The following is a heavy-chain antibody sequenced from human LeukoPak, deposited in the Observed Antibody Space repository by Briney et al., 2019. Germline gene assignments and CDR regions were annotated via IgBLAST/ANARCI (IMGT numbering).Heavy chain of an antibody. Sequence: GRSLRLSCAASGFTFSTYAMHWARQAPGKGLEWVAVISYDGRNKYCADSVKGRLAITRDNSNNMLYLQMNSLRAEDTAVYYCARGLIREGYYFDYWGQGTPVTVSS. CDR1: GFTFSTYA. CDR3: ARGLIREGYYFDY. J-gene: IGHJ4*02. D-gene: IGHD2-21*01. V-gene: IGHV3-30*09. CDR2: ISYDGRNK.